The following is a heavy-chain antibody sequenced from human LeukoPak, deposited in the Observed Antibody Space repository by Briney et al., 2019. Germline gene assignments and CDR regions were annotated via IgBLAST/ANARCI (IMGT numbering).Heavy chain of an antibody. J-gene: IGHJ4*02. CDR3: AKRWDDILSGYDY. V-gene: IGHV3-23*01. Sequence: GGSLRLSCAASGFTFSSYDINWVRQAPGKGLEWVSAISGSGGSTYYADSVKGRFTISRDNSMNTLYLQMNSLRAEDTAVYYCAKRWDDILSGYDYWGQGTLVTVSS. CDR1: GFTFSSYD. D-gene: IGHD3-9*01. CDR2: ISGSGGST.